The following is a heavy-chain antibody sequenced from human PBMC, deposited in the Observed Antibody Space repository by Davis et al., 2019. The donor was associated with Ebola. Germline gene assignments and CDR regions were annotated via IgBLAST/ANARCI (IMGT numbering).Heavy chain of an antibody. Sequence: MPSETLSLTCAVSGGSISSDAHWTWVRQSPGKGLEWIGEIYQSGSTNYSPSLKSRVTISVDTSKNQFSLKLSSVTAADTAVYYCARQKCGGGSCYGRRYYYYGMDVWGQGTTVTVSS. J-gene: IGHJ6*02. CDR3: ARQKCGGGSCYGRRYYYYGMDV. V-gene: IGHV4-4*02. D-gene: IGHD2-15*01. CDR1: GGSISSDAH. CDR2: IYQSGST.